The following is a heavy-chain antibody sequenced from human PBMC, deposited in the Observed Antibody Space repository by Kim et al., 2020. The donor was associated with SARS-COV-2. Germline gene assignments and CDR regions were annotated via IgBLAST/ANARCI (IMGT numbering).Heavy chain of an antibody. CDR2: ISGSGGST. Sequence: GGSLRLSCAASGFTFSSYAMSWVRQAPGKGLEWVSAISGSGGSTYYADSVKGRFTISRDNSKNTLYLQMNSLRAEDTAVYYCAKGFIDSGYDWPPLGMDVWGQGTTVTVSS. D-gene: IGHD5-12*01. CDR3: AKGFIDSGYDWPPLGMDV. J-gene: IGHJ6*02. V-gene: IGHV3-23*01. CDR1: GFTFSSYA.